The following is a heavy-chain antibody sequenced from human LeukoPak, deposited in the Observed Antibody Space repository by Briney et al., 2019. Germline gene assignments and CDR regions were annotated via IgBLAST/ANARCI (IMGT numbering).Heavy chain of an antibody. J-gene: IGHJ4*02. V-gene: IGHV4-39*01. D-gene: IGHD2-2*01. CDR2: MSRREST. Sequence: SDTLSLTCTISGRSISTSHYWGWIRQAPGKGLEWIGSMSRRESTHYKPSLKSPNSISVDTSKNQFSLQLSSVTAADTAVYYCARQSCSSTSCYFSFGGSYEYWGQGTLVTVSS. CDR1: GRSISTSHY. CDR3: ARQSCSSTSCYFSFGGSYEY.